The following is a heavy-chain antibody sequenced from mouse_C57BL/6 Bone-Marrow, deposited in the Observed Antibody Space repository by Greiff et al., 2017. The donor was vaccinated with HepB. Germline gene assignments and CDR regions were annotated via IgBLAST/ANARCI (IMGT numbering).Heavy chain of an antibody. J-gene: IGHJ4*01. CDR2: ISYDGSN. CDR3: ARDRDYDNAMDY. V-gene: IGHV3-6*01. D-gene: IGHD2-4*01. Sequence: DVKLQESGPGLVKPSQSLSLTCSVTGYSITSGYYWNWIRQFPGNKLEWMGYISYDGSNNYNPSLKNRISITRDTSKNQFFLKLNSVTTEDTATYYCARDRDYDNAMDYWGQGTSVTVSS. CDR1: GYSITSGYY.